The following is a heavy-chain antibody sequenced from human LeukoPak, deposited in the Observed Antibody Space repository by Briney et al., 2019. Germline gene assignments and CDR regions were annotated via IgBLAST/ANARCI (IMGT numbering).Heavy chain of an antibody. D-gene: IGHD3-9*01. J-gene: IGHJ5*02. Sequence: ASVKVSCKASGYTFTGYYMHWVRQAPGQGLEWMGWINPNSGGTNYAQKFQGRVTMTRDTSISTAYMELSRLRSDDTAVYYCARDRIDYDILTGQGTTLFDPWGQGTLVTVFS. V-gene: IGHV1-2*02. CDR1: GYTFTGYY. CDR3: ARDRIDYDILTGQGTTLFDP. CDR2: INPNSGGT.